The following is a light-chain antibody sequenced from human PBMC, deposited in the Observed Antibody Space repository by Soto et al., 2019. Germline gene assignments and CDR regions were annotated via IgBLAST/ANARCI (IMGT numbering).Light chain of an antibody. CDR2: GAS. CDR3: QQYGSSIT. CDR1: QSVSSSY. Sequence: EIVSTQSPGTLSLSPGERATLSCRASQSVSSSYLAWYQQQPGQAPRLLIYGASSRATGIPDRFSGSGSGTDFTLTISRLEPEAFAVYYCQQYGSSITFGQGTRLEIK. J-gene: IGKJ5*01. V-gene: IGKV3-20*01.